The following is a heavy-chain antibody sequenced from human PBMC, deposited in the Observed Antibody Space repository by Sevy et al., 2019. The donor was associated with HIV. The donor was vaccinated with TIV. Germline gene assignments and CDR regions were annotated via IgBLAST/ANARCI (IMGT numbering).Heavy chain of an antibody. J-gene: IGHJ3*02. CDR1: GYTFTSYG. Sequence: ASVKVSCKASGYTFTSYGISWVRQAPGQGLEWMGWISAYNGNTNYAQKLQGRVTMTTDTSTSTAYMERRSLRSDDTAVYYCARAGGGTTYYYDSSGSPGAFDIWGQGTMVIVSS. CDR2: ISAYNGNT. D-gene: IGHD3-22*01. CDR3: ARAGGGTTYYYDSSGSPGAFDI. V-gene: IGHV1-18*01.